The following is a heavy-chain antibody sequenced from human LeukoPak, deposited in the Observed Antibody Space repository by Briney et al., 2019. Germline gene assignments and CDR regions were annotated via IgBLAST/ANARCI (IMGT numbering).Heavy chain of an antibody. J-gene: IGHJ4*02. D-gene: IGHD5-18*01. V-gene: IGHV3-66*01. Sequence: PGGSLRLSCEASGFTVSVNYVSWVRQAPGEGLEWVSTLYSGGSSHYADSVKGRFTISRDNSKNTLYLRMDTLRAEDTAVYYCARGYNYAFSFWGQGTLVTVTS. CDR3: ARGYNYAFSF. CDR1: GFTVSVNY. CDR2: LYSGGSS.